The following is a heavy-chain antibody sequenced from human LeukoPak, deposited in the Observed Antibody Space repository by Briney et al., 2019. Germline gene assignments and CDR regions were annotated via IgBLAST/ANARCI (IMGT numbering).Heavy chain of an antibody. CDR3: ARLRIAAAGWFDP. J-gene: IGHJ5*02. Sequence: GGSLRLSCAASGFTFSSYWMSWVRQAPGKGVEGVANIKQDGSEKYYVDSVKGRFTISRDNAKTSLYLQMNSLRAEDTAVYYCARLRIAAAGWFDPWGQGTLVTVSS. V-gene: IGHV3-7*03. CDR1: GFTFSSYW. D-gene: IGHD6-13*01. CDR2: IKQDGSEK.